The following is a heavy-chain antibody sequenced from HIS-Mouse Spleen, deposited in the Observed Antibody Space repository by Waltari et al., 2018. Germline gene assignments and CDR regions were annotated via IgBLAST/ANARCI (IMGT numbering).Heavy chain of an antibody. CDR3: AREIPYSSSWYDWYFDL. CDR2: SYYSGST. D-gene: IGHD6-13*01. V-gene: IGHV4-39*07. CDR1: GGSIRSTRYY. J-gene: IGHJ2*01. Sequence: QLQLQESGPGLVTPSETLSLTCTVAGGSIRSTRYYWGWIRQPPGKGLEWIGSSYYSGSTYYNPSLKSRVTISVDTSKNQFSLKLSSVTAADTAVYYCAREIPYSSSWYDWYFDLWSRGTLVTVSS.